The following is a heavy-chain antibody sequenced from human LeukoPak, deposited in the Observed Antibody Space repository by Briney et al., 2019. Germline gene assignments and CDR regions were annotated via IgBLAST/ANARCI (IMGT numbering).Heavy chain of an antibody. D-gene: IGHD3-22*01. CDR3: ARRGGGYYDSSGHHDY. Sequence: PSETLSLTCAVYGGSFSGYYLSWIRQPPGKGLEWIGEINHSGSTNYNPSLKSRVTISVDTSKNQFSLKLSSVTAADTAVYYCARRGGGYYDSSGHHDYWGQGTLVTVSS. V-gene: IGHV4-34*01. CDR1: GGSFSGYY. J-gene: IGHJ4*02. CDR2: INHSGST.